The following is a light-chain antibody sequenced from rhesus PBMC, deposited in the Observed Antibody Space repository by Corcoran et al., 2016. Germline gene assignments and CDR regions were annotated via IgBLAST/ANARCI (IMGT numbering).Light chain of an antibody. J-gene: IGKJ2*01. CDR1: QGISSW. CDR3: QPYSSRPYS. V-gene: IGKV1-22*01. Sequence: DIQMTQSPSSLSVSVGDTVTITCRASQGISSWLAWYQQKPGKAPKLLIYKASSLQSGVPSRFSGSGSGTDFTLTISSLQSEDFATYYCQPYSSRPYSFGQGTKVEIK. CDR2: KAS.